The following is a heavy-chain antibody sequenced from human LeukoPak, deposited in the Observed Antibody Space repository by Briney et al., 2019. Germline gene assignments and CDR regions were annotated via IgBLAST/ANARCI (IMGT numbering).Heavy chain of an antibody. V-gene: IGHV3-23*01. J-gene: IGHJ4*02. CDR3: AKIERITMVRGAPYFDY. CDR2: ISGSGGST. D-gene: IGHD3-10*01. Sequence: GGSLRLSCAASGFTFSSYAMSWVRQAPGKGLEWVSAISGSGGSTYYADSVKGRFTISRDNSKNTLYLQTNSLRAEDTAVYYCAKIERITMVRGAPYFDYWGQGTLVTVSS. CDR1: GFTFSSYA.